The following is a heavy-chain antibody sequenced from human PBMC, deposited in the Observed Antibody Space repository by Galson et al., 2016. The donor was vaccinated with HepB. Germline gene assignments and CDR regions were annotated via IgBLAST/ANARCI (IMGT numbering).Heavy chain of an antibody. Sequence: SVKVSCKASGYTFISHGVSWVRQAPGQGLEWVGGIVPVFAKTNYAQKFQGRVTITADESTRTVYMELSSLRSEDTAVYYCARGYCSTGSCYSFDYWGQGTLVTVPS. CDR3: ARGYCSTGSCYSFDY. V-gene: IGHV1-69*13. J-gene: IGHJ4*02. D-gene: IGHD2-15*01. CDR2: IVPVFAKT. CDR1: GYTFISHG.